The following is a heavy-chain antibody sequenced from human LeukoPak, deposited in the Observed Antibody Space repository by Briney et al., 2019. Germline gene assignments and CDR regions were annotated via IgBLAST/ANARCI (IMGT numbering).Heavy chain of an antibody. CDR1: GYTLTELS. J-gene: IGHJ4*02. D-gene: IGHD6-13*01. CDR2: FDPEDGET. CDR3: ATVLRPGIAAAGTTYPDY. V-gene: IGHV1-24*01. Sequence: ASVKVSCKVSGYTLTELSMHWVRQAPGKGLEWMGGFDPEDGETIYAQKFQGRVTMTEDTSTDTAYMELSSLRSEDTAVYYCATVLRPGIAAAGTTYPDYWGQGTLVTVSS.